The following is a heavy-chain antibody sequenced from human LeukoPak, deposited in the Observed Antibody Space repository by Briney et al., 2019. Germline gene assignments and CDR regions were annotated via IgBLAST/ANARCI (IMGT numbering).Heavy chain of an antibody. Sequence: GGSLRLSCAASGFTFSSYAMSWVRQAPGKGLEWVSAISGSGGSTYYADSVKGRFTISRDNSKNTLYLQVNSLRAEDTAVYYCAKDKEYSSSKFDYWGQGTLVTVSS. V-gene: IGHV3-23*01. J-gene: IGHJ4*02. CDR3: AKDKEYSSSKFDY. D-gene: IGHD6-6*01. CDR2: ISGSGGST. CDR1: GFTFSSYA.